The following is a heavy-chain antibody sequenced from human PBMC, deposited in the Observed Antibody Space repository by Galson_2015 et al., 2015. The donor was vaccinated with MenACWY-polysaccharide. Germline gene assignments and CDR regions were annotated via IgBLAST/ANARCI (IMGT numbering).Heavy chain of an antibody. CDR1: GGSISSYY. Sequence: SETLSLTCTVSGGSISSYYWSWIRQPPGKGLEWIGYIYYSGSTNYNPSLKSRVTISVDTSKNQFSLKLSSVTAADTAVYYCAREPGDGLARLFRYFDLWGRGTLVTVSS. J-gene: IGHJ2*01. V-gene: IGHV4-59*01. D-gene: IGHD5-24*01. CDR3: AREPGDGLARLFRYFDL. CDR2: IYYSGST.